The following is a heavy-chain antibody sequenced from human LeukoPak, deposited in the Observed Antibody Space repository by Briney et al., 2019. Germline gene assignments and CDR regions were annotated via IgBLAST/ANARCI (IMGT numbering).Heavy chain of an antibody. D-gene: IGHD2-15*01. V-gene: IGHV3-30-3*01. Sequence: GRSLRLSCTASGFTFSNFAMHWVRQAPGKVLEWVAVISNDGSSKYYADSVKGRFTISRDNSKNTLSLQMNSLRAEDRAVYYCASELVVAAKCDYWGQGTLVTVSS. CDR2: ISNDGSSK. CDR1: GFTFSNFA. CDR3: ASELVVAAKCDY. J-gene: IGHJ4*02.